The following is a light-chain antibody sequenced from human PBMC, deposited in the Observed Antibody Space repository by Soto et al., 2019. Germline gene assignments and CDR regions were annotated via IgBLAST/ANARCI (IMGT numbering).Light chain of an antibody. CDR1: QAIGSY. V-gene: IGKV1-9*01. CDR3: QQVDSYPRT. Sequence: IQLTQSPSSLSASVGDTVTITCRASQAIGSYFAWYQQRPGKAPKLLIYSASTLHSGVPSRFSGSGSGTEFTLTISSLQPEDFATYYCQQVDSYPRTFGPGTTVEI. CDR2: SAS. J-gene: IGKJ3*01.